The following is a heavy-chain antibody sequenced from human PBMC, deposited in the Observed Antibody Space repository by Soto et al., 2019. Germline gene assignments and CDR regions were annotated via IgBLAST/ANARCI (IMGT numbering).Heavy chain of an antibody. J-gene: IGHJ5*02. V-gene: IGHV3-64D*06. CDR1: GFTFTTYD. CDR3: VKGGYYDILTGYYANEFDP. Sequence: EVQLVESGGGLVQPGGSLRLPCSASGFTFTTYDMHWVRQAPGKGLEYVSGISSDGGSTYYEDPVKGRFTISRDNSKNMLYLQMSSLRPEDTAVYYCVKGGYYDILTGYYANEFDPWGQGTLVTVSS. CDR2: ISSDGGST. D-gene: IGHD3-9*01.